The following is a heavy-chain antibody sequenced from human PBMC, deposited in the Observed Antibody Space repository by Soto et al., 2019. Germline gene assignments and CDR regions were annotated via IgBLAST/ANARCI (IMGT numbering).Heavy chain of an antibody. Sequence: LRLSCAASGFTFNTYVMSWVRQAPGKGLEWVSEISGNSANTYYADSVKGRFTISRDNSKNTLYLQMNSLRAEDTAVYYCAKEDTVAGIDYWGQGTLVTVSS. D-gene: IGHD6-19*01. CDR3: AKEDTVAGIDY. J-gene: IGHJ4*02. CDR2: ISGNSANT. CDR1: GFTFNTYV. V-gene: IGHV3-23*01.